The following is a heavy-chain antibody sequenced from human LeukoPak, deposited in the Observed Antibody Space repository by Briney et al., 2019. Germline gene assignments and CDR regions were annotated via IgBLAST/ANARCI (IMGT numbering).Heavy chain of an antibody. J-gene: IGHJ4*02. Sequence: GRSLRLSCAASGFIFSSYGMHWVRQAPGKGLEWVAVIWYDGSKTYYADSVQGRFTISRDNSKNTLYLQMNSLRAEDTAVYYCAKARTRIQLWLLGYWGQGTLVTVSS. D-gene: IGHD5-18*01. CDR1: GFIFSSYG. CDR2: IWYDGSKT. CDR3: AKARTRIQLWLLGY. V-gene: IGHV3-33*06.